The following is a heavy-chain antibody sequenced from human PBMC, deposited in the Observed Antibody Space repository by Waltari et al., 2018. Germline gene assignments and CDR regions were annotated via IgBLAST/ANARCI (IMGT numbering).Heavy chain of an antibody. CDR2: IWYDGSNK. CDR3: ARDQYYYDSSGYSDAFDI. CDR1: GFTFSSYG. J-gene: IGHJ3*02. V-gene: IGHV3-33*01. Sequence: QVQLVESGGGVVQPGRSLRLSCAASGFTFSSYGMHWVRQAPGKGLEWVAVIWYDGSNKYYADSVKGRFTISRDNSKNTLYLQMNSLRAEDTAVYYCARDQYYYDSSGYSDAFDIWGQGTMVIVSS. D-gene: IGHD3-22*01.